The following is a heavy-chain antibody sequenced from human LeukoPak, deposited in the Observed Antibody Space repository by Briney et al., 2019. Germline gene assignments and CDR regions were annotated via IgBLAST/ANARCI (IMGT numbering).Heavy chain of an antibody. Sequence: GGSLRLSCAVSGFTFSSCGMHWVRQAPGKGLEWVAVISNDGSNQIYGDSVKSRFTISRDNSKNTLYLQMNSLRAEDTAVYYCARPQNSGAIMSFLIDSWGQGTLVTVSS. J-gene: IGHJ4*02. D-gene: IGHD4/OR15-4a*01. V-gene: IGHV3-30-3*01. CDR3: ARPQNSGAIMSFLIDS. CDR2: ISNDGSNQ. CDR1: GFTFSSCG.